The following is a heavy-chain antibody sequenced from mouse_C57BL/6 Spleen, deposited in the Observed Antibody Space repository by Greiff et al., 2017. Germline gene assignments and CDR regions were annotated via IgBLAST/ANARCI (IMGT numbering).Heavy chain of an antibody. CDR2: ISSGGSYT. J-gene: IGHJ4*01. CDR3: GRRDDYDYAMDY. CDR1: GFTFSSYG. Sequence: EVQGVESGGDLVKPGGSLKLSCAASGFTFSSYGMSWVRQTPDKRLEWVVTISSGGSYTYYPDSVKGRITISRDNAKTTLYLQMSSLKSEDTAMYYCGRRDDYDYAMDYWGQGTSVTVSS. D-gene: IGHD2-4*01. V-gene: IGHV5-6*01.